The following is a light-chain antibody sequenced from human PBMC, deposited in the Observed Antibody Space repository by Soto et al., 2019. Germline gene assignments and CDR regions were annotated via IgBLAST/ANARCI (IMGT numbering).Light chain of an antibody. Sequence: DIQMTQSPSTLSASVGDRVTITCRASQSISSWLAWYQQKPGKAPKLLIYKASSLESGVPSRFSGSGSGTEFTLTISSLQPDDFATYYCQHYNNYPCTFGQGTKVEIK. V-gene: IGKV1-5*03. CDR1: QSISSW. CDR2: KAS. J-gene: IGKJ1*01. CDR3: QHYNNYPCT.